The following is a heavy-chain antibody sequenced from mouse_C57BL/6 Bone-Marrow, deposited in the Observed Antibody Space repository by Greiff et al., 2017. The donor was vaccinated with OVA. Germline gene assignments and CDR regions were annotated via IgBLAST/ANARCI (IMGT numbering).Heavy chain of an antibody. CDR2: IRNKANGYTT. D-gene: IGHD4-1*01. Sequence: EVKLMESGGGLVQPGGSLSLSCAASGFTFTDYYMSWVRQPPGKALEWLGFIRNKANGYTTEYSASVKGRFTISRDNSRSILYLQMNALRAEDSATYYCARYRMGRWYFDVWGTGTTVTVSS. V-gene: IGHV7-3*01. J-gene: IGHJ1*03. CDR3: ARYRMGRWYFDV. CDR1: GFTFTDYY.